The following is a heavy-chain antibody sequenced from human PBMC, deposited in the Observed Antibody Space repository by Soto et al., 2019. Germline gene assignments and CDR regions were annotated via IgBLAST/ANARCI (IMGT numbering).Heavy chain of an antibody. J-gene: IGHJ4*02. CDR1: GFTFSSSG. CDR3: AREVSGTYRGFDY. D-gene: IGHD3-10*01. V-gene: IGHV3-33*01. Sequence: GGSLRLSCAASGFTFSSSGMHWVRQAPGKGLEWVAVIWYDGSSKYYGDSVKGRFTISRDNSMNTLYLQMDSLRAEDTAVYYCAREVSGTYRGFDYWGQGTLVTVS. CDR2: IWYDGSSK.